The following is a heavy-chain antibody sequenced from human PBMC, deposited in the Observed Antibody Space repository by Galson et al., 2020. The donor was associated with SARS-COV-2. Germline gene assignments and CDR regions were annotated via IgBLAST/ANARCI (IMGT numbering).Heavy chain of an antibody. V-gene: IGHV4-34*01. CDR3: AIGRLVVVPATILGLGPHYHYYTLDV. J-gene: IGHJ6*02. CDR2: INHSGGT. CDR1: DGSFSDYS. D-gene: IGHD2-2*02. Sequence: ETSETLSLTCAVYDGSFSDYSWTWIRQPPGKGLEWIGEINHSGGTNYSPSLKSRVTMSVDPSKNQFSLRLKSVTAADTGVYYCAIGRLVVVPATILGLGPHYHYYTLDVWGQGTTVTVSS.